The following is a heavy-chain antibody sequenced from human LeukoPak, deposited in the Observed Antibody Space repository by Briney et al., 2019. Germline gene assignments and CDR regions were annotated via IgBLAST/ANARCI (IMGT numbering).Heavy chain of an antibody. Sequence: GGSLRLSCAASGFTFSSYDMHWVRQAPGKGLEWVANIKQDGSEKYYVDSVKGRFTISRDNAKNSLYLQMNSLRAEDTAVYYCARVFYDILTGYRTFDYWGQGTLVTVSS. J-gene: IGHJ4*02. V-gene: IGHV3-7*01. CDR3: ARVFYDILTGYRTFDY. CDR2: IKQDGSEK. CDR1: GFTFSSYD. D-gene: IGHD3-9*01.